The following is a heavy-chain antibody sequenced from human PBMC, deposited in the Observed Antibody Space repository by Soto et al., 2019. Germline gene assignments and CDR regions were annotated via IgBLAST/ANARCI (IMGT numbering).Heavy chain of an antibody. D-gene: IGHD2-15*01. CDR3: ARESLGYCIGGRCYSPSGYYGMDV. CDR1: GYTFTSYG. CDR2: ISAYNGNT. Sequence: QVQLVQSGAEVKKPGASVKVSCKASGYTFTSYGISWVRQAPGQGLEWMGWISAYNGNTNYAQKLKGRVTMTTATSRSTAYMELRSLRSDDTAVYYCARESLGYCIGGRCYSPSGYYGMDVWGKGTPVTASS. J-gene: IGHJ6*04. V-gene: IGHV1-18*01.